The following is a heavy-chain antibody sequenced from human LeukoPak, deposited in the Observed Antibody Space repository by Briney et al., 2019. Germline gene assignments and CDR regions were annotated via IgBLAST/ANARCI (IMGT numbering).Heavy chain of an antibody. D-gene: IGHD3-22*01. Sequence: PGGSLRLSCAASGFTFSIYSVNWVRQAPGKGLEWVSSISSSSSYIYYADSVKGRFTISRDNAKNSLYLQMNSLRAEDTAVYYCARDLYDSSGYPGYWGQGTLVTVSS. V-gene: IGHV3-21*01. CDR2: ISSSSSYI. CDR1: GFTFSIYS. CDR3: ARDLYDSSGYPGY. J-gene: IGHJ4*02.